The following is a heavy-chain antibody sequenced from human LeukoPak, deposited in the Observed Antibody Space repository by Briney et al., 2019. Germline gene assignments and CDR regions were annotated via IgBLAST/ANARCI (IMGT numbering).Heavy chain of an antibody. CDR3: ARVAIVAFDI. J-gene: IGHJ3*02. D-gene: IGHD2-2*03. V-gene: IGHV3-48*03. CDR2: ISSSGSTI. CDR1: GFTFSSYE. Sequence: GGSLRLSCAAPGFTFSSYEMNWVRQAPGKGLEWVSYISSSGSTIYYADSVKGRFTISRDNAKNSLYLQMNSLRAEDAAVYYCARVAIVAFDIWGQGTMVTVSS.